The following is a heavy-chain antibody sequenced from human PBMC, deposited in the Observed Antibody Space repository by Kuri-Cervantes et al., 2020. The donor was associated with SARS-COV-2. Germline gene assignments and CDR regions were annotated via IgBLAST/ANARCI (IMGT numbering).Heavy chain of an antibody. J-gene: IGHJ3*02. CDR1: GFTFSSYA. V-gene: IGHV3-64*01. CDR3: AKDALMTTVVTDAFDI. Sequence: GSLRLSCAASGFTFSSYAMHWVRQAPGKGLEYVSAISSNGGSTYYANSVKGRFTISRDNSKNTLYLQMNSLRAEDTAVYYCAKDALMTTVVTDAFDIWGQGTMVTVSS. D-gene: IGHD4-23*01. CDR2: ISSNGGST.